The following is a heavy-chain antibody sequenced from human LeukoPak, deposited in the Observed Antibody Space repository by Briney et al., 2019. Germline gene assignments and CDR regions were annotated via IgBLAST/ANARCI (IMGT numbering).Heavy chain of an antibody. Sequence: GASVKVSCKASGYKFTGYYMHWVRQAPGQGLEWMGWINPNSGDSHHAQKFQGRVTMTRDTSISTAYMELSRLRSDDTAVYYCARGYYDILTGRPKDFDYWGQGTLVTVSS. J-gene: IGHJ4*02. CDR2: INPNSGDS. D-gene: IGHD3-9*01. CDR1: GYKFTGYY. V-gene: IGHV1-2*02. CDR3: ARGYYDILTGRPKDFDY.